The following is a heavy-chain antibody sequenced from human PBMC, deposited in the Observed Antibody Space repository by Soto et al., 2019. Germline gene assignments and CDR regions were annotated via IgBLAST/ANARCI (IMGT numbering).Heavy chain of an antibody. V-gene: IGHV3-33*01. CDR1: GFTFSSYG. J-gene: IGHJ5*02. CDR2: IWYDGSNK. D-gene: IGHD3-22*01. CDR3: ARGVVVSPSGWFDP. Sequence: QVQLVESGGGVVQPGRSLRLSCAASGFTFSSYGMHWVRQAPGKGLEWVAVIWYDGSNKYYADSVKGRFTISRDNSKNTLYLKMNSLRAEDTAVYYCARGVVVSPSGWFDPWGQGTLVTDSS.